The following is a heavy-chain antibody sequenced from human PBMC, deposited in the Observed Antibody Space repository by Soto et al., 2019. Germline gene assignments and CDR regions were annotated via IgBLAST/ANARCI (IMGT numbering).Heavy chain of an antibody. V-gene: IGHV1-69*19. Sequence: QVQLVQAGAEMKKPGSSVKVSCQSSGGTFNTYAMNWVRQAPVQGPEWMGDISPMFGAANYPPKFKGRVTITADDSTGTSYMELSSLTSEDTALYFCAREVQVHTPAFGYWGQGTLVTVSS. J-gene: IGHJ4*02. CDR1: GGTFNTYA. CDR3: AREVQVHTPAFGY. CDR2: ISPMFGAA.